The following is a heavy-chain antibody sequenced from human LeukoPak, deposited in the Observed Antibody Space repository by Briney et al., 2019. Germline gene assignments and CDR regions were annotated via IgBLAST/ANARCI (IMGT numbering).Heavy chain of an antibody. D-gene: IGHD3-9*01. CDR3: ARGNTITYYYYMDV. CDR1: GGSISSCY. V-gene: IGHV4-59*01. J-gene: IGHJ6*03. Sequence: SETLSLTCTVSGGSISSCYWSWIRQPPGKGLEWIGYIYYSGSTNYNPSLKSRVTMSVDTSKNQFSLKLSSVTAADTAVYYCARGNTITYYYYMDVWGKGTTVTISS. CDR2: IYYSGST.